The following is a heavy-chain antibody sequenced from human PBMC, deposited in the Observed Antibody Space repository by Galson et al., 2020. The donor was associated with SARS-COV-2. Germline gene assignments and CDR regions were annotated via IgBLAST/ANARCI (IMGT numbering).Heavy chain of an antibody. CDR3: ARDGQSSSGWAFDY. D-gene: IGHD6-19*01. CDR1: GFTFSSHA. J-gene: IGHJ4*02. CDR2: IFYDGSDK. V-gene: IGHV3-33*01. Sequence: SCAASGFTFSSHAMHWVRQAPGKGLEWVAQIFYDGSDKYYGDSVKGRFTISRDSSKNMVYLQMNNLRADDTAVYYCARDGQSSSGWAFDYWGQGTLVTVSS.